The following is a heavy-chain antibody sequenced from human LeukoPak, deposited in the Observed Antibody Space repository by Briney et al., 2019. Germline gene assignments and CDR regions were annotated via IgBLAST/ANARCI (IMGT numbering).Heavy chain of an antibody. Sequence: GGSLRLSCAASGFTFSSYAMSWVRQAPGKGLEWVSAISGSGGSPYYADSVKGRYTISRDNSKHTLYLQMNSLRAEDTAVYYCAKDRQVATGYYFDYWGQGTLVTVSS. V-gene: IGHV3-23*01. J-gene: IGHJ4*02. CDR1: GFTFSSYA. CDR2: ISGSGGSP. CDR3: AKDRQVATGYYFDY. D-gene: IGHD5-12*01.